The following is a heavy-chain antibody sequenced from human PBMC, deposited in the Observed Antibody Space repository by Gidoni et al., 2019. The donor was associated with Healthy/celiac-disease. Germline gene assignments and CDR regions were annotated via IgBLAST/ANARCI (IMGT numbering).Heavy chain of an antibody. D-gene: IGHD3-10*01. Sequence: EVQLLESGGGLVQPGGSLRPSCAASGSTFSSHAMSWVRQAPGKGLEWVSAISGSGGSTYYADAVKGRFTISRDNSKNTLYLQMNSLRAEDTAVYYCAKSPGEGYFDLWGRGTLVTVSS. V-gene: IGHV3-23*01. CDR3: AKSPGEGYFDL. J-gene: IGHJ2*01. CDR2: ISGSGGST. CDR1: GSTFSSHA.